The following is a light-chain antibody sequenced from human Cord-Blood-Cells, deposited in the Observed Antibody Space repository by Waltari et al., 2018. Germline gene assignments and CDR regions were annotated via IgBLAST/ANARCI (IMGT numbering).Light chain of an antibody. Sequence: AIRMTQSPSSFSASTGDRVTITCRASQGISSYLAWYQQKPGKAPKLLIYAASTLQSGVPXXFSGSGSGTDFTLTISCLQSEDFATYYCQQYYSYPLTFGGGTKVEIK. CDR2: AAS. V-gene: IGKV1-8*01. CDR3: QQYYSYPLT. CDR1: QGISSY. J-gene: IGKJ4*01.